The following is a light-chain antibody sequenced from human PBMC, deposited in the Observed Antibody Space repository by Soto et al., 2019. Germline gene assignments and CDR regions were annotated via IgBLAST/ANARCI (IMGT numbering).Light chain of an antibody. CDR3: QQYGSAPIT. Sequence: EIVLTQSPGTLSLSPGERGILSCRASQSVSSSSLTWYQQKPGQAPRLLIYGASSRATGIPDRFSGSGSGTDFTLTISRLEPEDFAVYYCQQYGSAPITFGQGTRLEIK. J-gene: IGKJ5*01. CDR2: GAS. V-gene: IGKV3-20*01. CDR1: QSVSSSS.